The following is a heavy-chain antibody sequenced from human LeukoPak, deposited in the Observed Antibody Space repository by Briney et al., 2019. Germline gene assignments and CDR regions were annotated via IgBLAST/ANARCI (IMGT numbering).Heavy chain of an antibody. CDR2: IYYSGST. D-gene: IGHD6-19*01. CDR3: ARLDGDHNSGRLHF. V-gene: IGHV4-39*01. J-gene: IGHJ4*02. Sequence: PSETLSLTCSVSGGSISNSNYYWGWIRQPPGKGLEWIGMIYYSGSTYSHPFLKSRVTFSVDTSKNQFSLKLRSVTAADRATYFCARLDGDHNSGRLHFWGRGILVTVSS. CDR1: GGSISNSNYY.